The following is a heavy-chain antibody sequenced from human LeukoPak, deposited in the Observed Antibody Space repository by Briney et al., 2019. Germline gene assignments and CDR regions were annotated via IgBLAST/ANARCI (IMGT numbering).Heavy chain of an antibody. V-gene: IGHV3-74*01. CDR2: INSDGRII. J-gene: IGHJ2*01. D-gene: IGHD3-10*01. CDR3: ARGRGWYFDL. CDR1: GFTFSNYW. Sequence: GSLRLSCAASGFTFSNYWMHWVRQVPGKGLVWVSHINSDGRIINYADSVKGRFTISRDSAKNTLYLQMNSLRVEDTAVYYCARGRGWYFDLWGRGTLVTVSS.